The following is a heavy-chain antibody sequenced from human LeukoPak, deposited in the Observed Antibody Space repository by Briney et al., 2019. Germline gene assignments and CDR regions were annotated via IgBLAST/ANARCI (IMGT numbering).Heavy chain of an antibody. Sequence: GGSLRLSCAASGFTFSSYWMHWVRQAPGKGLVWVSRINSDGSSTSYADSVKGRFTISRDNAKNTLYLQMNSLRAEDTAVYYCARGLVYYDFWSGYSLNWGFDYWGQGTLVTVSS. V-gene: IGHV3-74*01. J-gene: IGHJ4*02. CDR3: ARGLVYYDFWSGYSLNWGFDY. D-gene: IGHD3-3*01. CDR2: INSDGSST. CDR1: GFTFSSYW.